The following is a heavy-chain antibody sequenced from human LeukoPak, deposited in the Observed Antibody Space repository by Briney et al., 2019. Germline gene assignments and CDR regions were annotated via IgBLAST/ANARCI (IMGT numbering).Heavy chain of an antibody. D-gene: IGHD5-24*01. Sequence: TASETLSLTCTVSGGSISSYYWSWIRQPPGKGLEWIGYISNSGSTNYNPSHKSRVTISVDTSKNQLSLNLTSVTAADTAVYYCARHRMEGRGRWLPVENYYYYYGMDVWGQGTTVTVSS. J-gene: IGHJ6*02. CDR3: ARHRMEGRGRWLPVENYYYYYGMDV. CDR2: ISNSGST. V-gene: IGHV4-59*08. CDR1: GGSISSYY.